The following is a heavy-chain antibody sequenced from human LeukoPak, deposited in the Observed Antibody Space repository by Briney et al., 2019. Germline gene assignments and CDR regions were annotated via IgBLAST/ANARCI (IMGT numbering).Heavy chain of an antibody. Sequence: PGGSLRLSCAASGFTFSSYAMSWVRQAPGKGLEWVSAISGSGGSTYYADSVKGRFTNSRDNSKNTLYLQMNSLRAEDTAVYYCAKGYLTAMVTRYDYWGQGTLVTVSS. V-gene: IGHV3-23*01. D-gene: IGHD5-18*01. CDR3: AKGYLTAMVTRYDY. CDR2: ISGSGGST. J-gene: IGHJ4*02. CDR1: GFTFSSYA.